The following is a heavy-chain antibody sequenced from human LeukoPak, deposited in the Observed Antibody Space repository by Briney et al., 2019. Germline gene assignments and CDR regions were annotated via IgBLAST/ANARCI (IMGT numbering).Heavy chain of an antibody. D-gene: IGHD6-13*01. CDR3: AKRCRPYGSSWFDY. Sequence: PSETLSLTCTVSGDSISSSSYYWGWIRQPPGKRLEWIGSIYYSGSTYYNPSLKSRVTISLDTSKNQFSLRLNSVAAADTADYYCAKRCRPYGSSWFDYWGQGTMVTVSS. V-gene: IGHV4-39*01. CDR1: GDSISSSSYY. CDR2: IYYSGST. J-gene: IGHJ4*02.